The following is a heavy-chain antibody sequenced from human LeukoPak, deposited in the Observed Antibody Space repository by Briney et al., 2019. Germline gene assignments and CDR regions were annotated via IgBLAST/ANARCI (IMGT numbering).Heavy chain of an antibody. CDR1: GFTFNNYA. D-gene: IGHD2-15*01. J-gene: IGHJ4*02. CDR3: AKAPVGYCSGGTCYPFDS. V-gene: IGHV3-23*01. Sequence: GGSLRLSCAASGFTFNNYAMSWVRQAPGKGLEWVSAISARGGSTYYADSVKGRFTISRDNSKNTLYLQMSSLGAEDTAIYYCAKAPVGYCSGGTCYPFDSWGQGTLVTVSS. CDR2: ISARGGST.